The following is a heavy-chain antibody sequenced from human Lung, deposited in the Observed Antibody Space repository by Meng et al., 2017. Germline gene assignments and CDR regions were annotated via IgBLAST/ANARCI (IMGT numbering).Heavy chain of an antibody. D-gene: IGHD4-11*01. Sequence: QVQLQQWGPGLLQPSETLSLTCVVSGGSFSDYYWSWIRRPPGKGLEWIGEINHSGSTNYNPSLESRATISVDTSQNNLSLKLSSVTAADSAVYYCARGPTTMAHDFDYWGQGTLVTVSS. CDR1: GGSFSDYY. V-gene: IGHV4-34*01. CDR2: INHSGST. CDR3: ARGPTTMAHDFDY. J-gene: IGHJ4*02.